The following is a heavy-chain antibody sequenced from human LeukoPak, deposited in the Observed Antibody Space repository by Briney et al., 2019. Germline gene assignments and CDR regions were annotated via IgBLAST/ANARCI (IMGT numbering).Heavy chain of an antibody. CDR3: ARAPSQDSGIYPIFDY. V-gene: IGHV3-30*04. Sequence: GGSLRLSCASSGFTFSSYAMHWVRQAPGKGLEGVAVISYDETKKYYADSVKGRFTISRDNSKNTLYLQMNSLRAEDTAVYYCARAPSQDSGIYPIFDYWGQGTLVTVSS. J-gene: IGHJ4*02. CDR2: ISYDETKK. D-gene: IGHD1-26*01. CDR1: GFTFSSYA.